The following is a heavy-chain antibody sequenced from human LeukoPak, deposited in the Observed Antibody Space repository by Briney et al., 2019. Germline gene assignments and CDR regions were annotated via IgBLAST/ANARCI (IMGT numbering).Heavy chain of an antibody. Sequence: PGGSLRLSCAASGFTFSAYWMSWVRQAPGKGLEWVSAISGSGGSTYYADSVKGRFTISRDNSKNRLYMQMNSLRAEDTAVYYCAKVGRITMIVVFHAFDIWGQGTMVTVSS. CDR1: GFTFSAYW. V-gene: IGHV3-23*01. CDR3: AKVGRITMIVVFHAFDI. J-gene: IGHJ3*02. D-gene: IGHD3-22*01. CDR2: ISGSGGST.